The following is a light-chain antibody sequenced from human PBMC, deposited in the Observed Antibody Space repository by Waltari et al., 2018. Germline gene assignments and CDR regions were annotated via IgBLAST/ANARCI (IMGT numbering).Light chain of an antibody. CDR3: QQANSFPIT. CDR1: QDIRSW. Sequence: DIQMTQSPSSVSASVGDRVTLTCRASQDIRSWLAWYQQKPGKAPRLLIYAVSTLHTGVPSRFSGSGSGTDFTLTISSLQPEDFATYYCQQANSFPITFGQGTRLEIK. J-gene: IGKJ5*01. CDR2: AVS. V-gene: IGKV1D-12*01.